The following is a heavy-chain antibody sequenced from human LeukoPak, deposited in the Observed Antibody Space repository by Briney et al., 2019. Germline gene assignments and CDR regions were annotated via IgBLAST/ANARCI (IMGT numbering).Heavy chain of an antibody. J-gene: IGHJ4*02. D-gene: IGHD4-17*01. CDR3: AKYAPPTTALTRFFDD. CDR1: GFSFNNYA. Sequence: GGSLRLSCAASGFSFNNYAMVWVRQTPGKGLEWVSVIGGAGGDIHYADSVKDRFSISRDNSKNTLYLQMNSLRAEDTAAYYCAKYAPPTTALTRFFDDWGQGTLVTVSS. CDR2: IGGAGGDI. V-gene: IGHV3-23*01.